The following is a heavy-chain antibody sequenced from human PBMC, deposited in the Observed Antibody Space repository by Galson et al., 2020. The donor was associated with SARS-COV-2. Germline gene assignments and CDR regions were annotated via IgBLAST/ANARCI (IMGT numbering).Heavy chain of an antibody. D-gene: IGHD1-26*01. CDR2: TDWDDDK. Sequence: SGPTLVKPTQTLTLTCTFSGFSLSTSGMCVSWIRQPPGKALEWLALTDWDDDKYYSTSLKTRLTISKDTSKNQVVLTMTNMDPVHTATYYCARTTVGATVSDDAFDIWGQGTMVTVSS. V-gene: IGHV2-70*01. J-gene: IGHJ3*02. CDR1: GFSLSTSGMC. CDR3: ARTTVGATVSDDAFDI.